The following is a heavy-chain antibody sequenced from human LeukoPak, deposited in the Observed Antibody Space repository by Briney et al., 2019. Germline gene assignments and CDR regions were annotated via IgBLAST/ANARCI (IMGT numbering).Heavy chain of an antibody. V-gene: IGHV3-21*01. Sequence: KTGGSLRLSCAASGFTFSSYGMSWVRQAPGKGLEWVSSTSSSGDYIYYADSVKGRFSISRDNAKNSLYLQMNSLRAEDTAVYYCARVRPNSIVYDVLDIWGQGTMVTVSS. D-gene: IGHD3-3*02. CDR1: GFTFSSYG. CDR2: TSSSGDYI. J-gene: IGHJ3*02. CDR3: ARVRPNSIVYDVLDI.